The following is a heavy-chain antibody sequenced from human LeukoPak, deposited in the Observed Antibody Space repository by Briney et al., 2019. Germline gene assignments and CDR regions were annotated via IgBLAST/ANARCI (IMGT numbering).Heavy chain of an antibody. CDR1: GYTLTSYA. V-gene: IGHV7-4-1*02. D-gene: IGHD3-10*01. Sequence: ASVKVSCKASGYTLTSYAMNWVRQAPGQGLEWMGWINTNTGNPTYAQGFTGRFVFSLDTSVSTAYLQISSLKAEDTAVYYCATPRLLWFGELLGSDAFDIWGQGTMVTVSS. CDR2: INTNTGNP. J-gene: IGHJ3*02. CDR3: ATPRLLWFGELLGSDAFDI.